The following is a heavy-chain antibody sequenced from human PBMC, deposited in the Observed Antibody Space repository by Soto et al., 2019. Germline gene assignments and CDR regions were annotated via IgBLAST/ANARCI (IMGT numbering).Heavy chain of an antibody. D-gene: IGHD1-1*01. J-gene: IGHJ4*02. CDR1: GYSFTSYW. Sequence: GESQKISCKGSGYSFTSYWIGWVRQMPGKGLEWMGIIYPGDSDTRYSPSFQGQVTISADKSISTAYLQWSSLKASDTAMYYCARHQGYNWNDAIFDYWGQGTLVTVSS. CDR2: IYPGDSDT. CDR3: ARHQGYNWNDAIFDY. V-gene: IGHV5-51*01.